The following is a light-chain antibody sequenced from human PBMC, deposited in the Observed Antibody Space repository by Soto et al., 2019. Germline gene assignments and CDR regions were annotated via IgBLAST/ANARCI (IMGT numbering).Light chain of an antibody. V-gene: IGKV3-11*01. J-gene: IGKJ4*01. Sequence: LTQSPAILSLSPGEKATLSCTASQTVDSYMAWYQQRPGQPPRLLIHDTSHRASGVPARFRGSGSGTDFTLTITSLEPEDFAVYFCQPYNNWPLTFGGGTKVESK. CDR3: QPYNNWPLT. CDR1: QTVDSY. CDR2: DTS.